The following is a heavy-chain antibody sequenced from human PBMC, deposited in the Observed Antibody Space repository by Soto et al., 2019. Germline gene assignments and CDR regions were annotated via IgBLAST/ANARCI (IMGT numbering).Heavy chain of an antibody. Sequence: QVQLQESGPGLVKPSQTLSLTCTVSGGSISSGGYYWSRIRQHPGKGLEWFGNIYYSGSTYYNPPLKSRVTLSVAXXKNQFSLKLSSVTAADTAVYYCARVGSYHSTAFDIWGQGTMVTVSS. CDR1: GGSISSGGYY. D-gene: IGHD3-10*01. CDR3: ARVGSYHSTAFDI. CDR2: IYYSGST. V-gene: IGHV4-31*03. J-gene: IGHJ3*02.